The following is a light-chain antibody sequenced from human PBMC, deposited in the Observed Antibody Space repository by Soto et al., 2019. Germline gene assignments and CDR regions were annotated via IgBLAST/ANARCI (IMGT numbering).Light chain of an antibody. CDR3: NSYTSSSTYV. Sequence: QSALTQPASVSGSPGQSIAISCTGTSSDVGGYNYVTWYQQHPGKAPKLMTYDVSKRPSGVSDRFSGSKSGNTASLTISGLQADDEGDYYCNSYTSSSTYVFGTGTKLTVL. CDR2: DVS. CDR1: SSDVGGYNY. V-gene: IGLV2-14*03. J-gene: IGLJ1*01.